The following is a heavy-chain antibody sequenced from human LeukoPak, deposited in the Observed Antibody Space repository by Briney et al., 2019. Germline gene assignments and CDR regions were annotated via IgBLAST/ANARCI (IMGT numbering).Heavy chain of an antibody. D-gene: IGHD3-9*01. CDR1: GSTFSSYG. CDR2: IRYDGSNK. CDR3: ASRRYYDILTGTDY. J-gene: IGHJ4*02. Sequence: GGSLRLSCAASGSTFSSYGMHWVRQAPGKGLEWVAFIRYDGSNKYYADSVKGRFTISRDNSKNTLYLQMNSLRAEDTAVYYCASRRYYDILTGTDYWGQGTLVTVSS. V-gene: IGHV3-30*02.